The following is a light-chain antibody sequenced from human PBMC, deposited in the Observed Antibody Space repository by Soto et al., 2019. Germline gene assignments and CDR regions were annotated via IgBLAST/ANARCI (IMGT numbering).Light chain of an antibody. CDR2: DAS. CDR1: QSISTR. Sequence: DIQMTQSPSTLSASVGDRVTITCRASQSISTRLAWYQQKPGKAPKLLIYDASSLESGVPSRFSGSGSGTEFTLTISSLQPGDFATYYCQHYNTYPWTFGQGTKVDIK. V-gene: IGKV1-5*01. CDR3: QHYNTYPWT. J-gene: IGKJ1*01.